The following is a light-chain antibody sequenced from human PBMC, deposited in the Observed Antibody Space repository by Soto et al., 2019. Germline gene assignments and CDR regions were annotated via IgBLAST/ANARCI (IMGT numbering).Light chain of an antibody. Sequence: QSALTQPPSASGSPGQSVTISCTGTSTDVGGYNSVSWYQQHPGKAPKLLLYEVSQRPSGVPDRFSGSKSGNTASLTVSGLQPDDEADYYCCSYAGSYSYVFGTGTKVTVL. J-gene: IGLJ1*01. CDR3: CSYAGSYSYV. CDR1: STDVGGYNS. CDR2: EVS. V-gene: IGLV2-8*01.